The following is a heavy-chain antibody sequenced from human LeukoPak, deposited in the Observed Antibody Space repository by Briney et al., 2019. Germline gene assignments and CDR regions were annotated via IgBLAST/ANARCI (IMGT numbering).Heavy chain of an antibody. CDR2: IGSGGKI. J-gene: IGHJ4*02. Sequence: GESLTLSCAVSGFSISGRDMTWGRQAPGKGLEWVSSIGSGGKIFYTDSVKGRFTISRDNSKNTLYLQMNSLRAEDTAVYYCAKGYDSSGPLDYLDYWGQGTLVTVSS. D-gene: IGHD3-22*01. CDR1: GFSISGRD. V-gene: IGHV3-23*01. CDR3: AKGYDSSGPLDYLDY.